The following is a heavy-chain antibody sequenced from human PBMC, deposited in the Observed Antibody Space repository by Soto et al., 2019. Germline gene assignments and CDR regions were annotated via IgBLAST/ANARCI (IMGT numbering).Heavy chain of an antibody. CDR1: GGTFSSYA. CDR2: IIPIFGTA. J-gene: IGHJ4*02. CDR3: ARGRPPPYGDYGQWEHYFDY. V-gene: IGHV1-69*13. D-gene: IGHD4-17*01. Sequence: ASVKVSCKASGGTFSSYAISWVRQAPGQGLEWMGGIIPIFGTANYAQKFQGRVTITADESTSTAYMELSSLRSEDTAVYYCARGRPPPYGDYGQWEHYFDYWGQGTLVTVSS.